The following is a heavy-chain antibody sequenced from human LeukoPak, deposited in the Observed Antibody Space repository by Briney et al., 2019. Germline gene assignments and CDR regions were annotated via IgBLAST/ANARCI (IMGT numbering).Heavy chain of an antibody. J-gene: IGHJ4*02. CDR3: ARIPTYGDYAYFDH. Sequence: SGPTLVNPTQTLTLTCTFSGFSLSTSGMRVSWIRQPPGKALEWLARIDWDDDKFYNTSLKTRLTISKDTSKNQVVLTMTNMDPVDTATYYCARIPTYGDYAYFDHWGQGTLVTVSS. CDR1: GFSLSTSGMR. D-gene: IGHD4-17*01. V-gene: IGHV2-70*04. CDR2: IDWDDDK.